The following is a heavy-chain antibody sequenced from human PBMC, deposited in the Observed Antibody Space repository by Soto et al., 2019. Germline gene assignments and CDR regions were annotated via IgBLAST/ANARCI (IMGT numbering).Heavy chain of an antibody. D-gene: IGHD6-19*01. CDR2: ISGSGGST. Sequence: PGGSLRLSCAASGFTFSSYAMSWVRQAPGKGLEWVSAISGSGGSTYYADSVKGRFTISRDNSKNTLYLQMNSLRAEDTAVYYCATRTSSGWYLYFQHWGQGTLVTVSS. CDR3: ATRTSSGWYLYFQH. CDR1: GFTFSSYA. J-gene: IGHJ1*01. V-gene: IGHV3-23*01.